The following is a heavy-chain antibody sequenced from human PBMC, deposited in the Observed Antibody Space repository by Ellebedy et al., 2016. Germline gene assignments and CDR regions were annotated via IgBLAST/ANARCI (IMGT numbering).Heavy chain of an antibody. J-gene: IGHJ6*03. CDR3: ARVLMTSAEGYYYYYMDV. V-gene: IGHV1-8*01. CDR1: GYTFTSYD. Sequence: ASVKVSCXASGYTFTSYDINWVRQATGQGLEWMGWMNPNSSNTGYAQKFQGRVTMTRNTSISTAYMELSSLRSEDTAVYYCARVLMTSAEGYYYYYMDVWGKGTTVTVSS. D-gene: IGHD2-21*02. CDR2: MNPNSSNT.